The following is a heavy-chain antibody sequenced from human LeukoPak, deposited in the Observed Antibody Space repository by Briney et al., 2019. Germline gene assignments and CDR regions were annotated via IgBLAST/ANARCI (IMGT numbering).Heavy chain of an antibody. J-gene: IGHJ6*02. CDR2: INHSGST. CDR1: GGSFSGYY. CDR3: ARGPRYCSSTSCGYYYYYYGMDV. D-gene: IGHD2-2*01. V-gene: IGHV4-34*01. Sequence: SETLSLTCAVYGGSFSGYYWSWIRQPPGKGLEWIGEINHSGSTNYNPSLKSRVTISVDTSKNQFSLKLSSVTAADTAVYYCARGPRYCSSTSCGYYYYYYGMDVWGQGTTVTVSS.